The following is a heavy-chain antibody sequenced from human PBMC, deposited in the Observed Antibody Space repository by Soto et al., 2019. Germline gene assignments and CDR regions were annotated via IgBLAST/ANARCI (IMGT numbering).Heavy chain of an antibody. V-gene: IGHV1-18*01. CDR2: ISAYNGKT. CDR1: GYTFTSYG. D-gene: IGHD6-19*01. J-gene: IGHJ4*02. Sequence: ASVKXSCKASGYTFTSYGISWVRQAPGQGLERMGWISAYNGKTNYAQKLQGSVTMTKETSPSTAYMELWSLRSDDTAVYYWARDTVVAGTSDYWGQGTLVTDSS. CDR3: ARDTVVAGTSDY.